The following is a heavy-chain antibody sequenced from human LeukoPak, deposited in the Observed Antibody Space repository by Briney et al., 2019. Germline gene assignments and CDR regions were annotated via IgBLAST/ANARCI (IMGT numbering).Heavy chain of an antibody. CDR1: GFTVSSNY. V-gene: IGHV3-66*01. CDR2: IYSGGST. CDR3: AEGQYSSSWYGDY. J-gene: IGHJ4*02. D-gene: IGHD6-13*01. Sequence: GGSLRLSCAASGFTVSSNYMSWVRQAPGKGLEWVSVIYSGGSTYYADSVKGRFTISRDNSKNTLYLQMNSLRAEDTAVYYCAEGQYSSSWYGDYWGQGTLVTVSS.